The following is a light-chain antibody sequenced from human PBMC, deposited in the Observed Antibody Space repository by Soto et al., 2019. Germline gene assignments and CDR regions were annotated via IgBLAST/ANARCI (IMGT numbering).Light chain of an antibody. CDR1: QSVSSSY. J-gene: IGKJ5*01. CDR3: QQRSNWPPT. Sequence: EIVLTQSPGTLSLSPGERATLSCRASQSVSSSYLAWYQQKPGQAPRLLIYGASSRATGIPDRFSGSGSGTDFTLTISRLEPEDFAVYYCQQRSNWPPTFAQGTRLEIK. V-gene: IGKV3D-20*02. CDR2: GAS.